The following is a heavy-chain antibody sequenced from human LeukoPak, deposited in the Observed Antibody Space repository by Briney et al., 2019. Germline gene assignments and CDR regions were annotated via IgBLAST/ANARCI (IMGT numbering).Heavy chain of an antibody. CDR2: IYYSGST. CDR3: ARDGRFPPEVLPRYFDS. V-gene: IGHV4-39*07. Sequence: SETLSLTCTVSDGSISSSSYYWGWIRQPPGKGLEWIGNIYYSGSTYYNPSLKSRVTISIDTSKNQFSLKLSSVTAADTAVYYCARDGRFPPEVLPRYFDSWGQGTLVTVSS. J-gene: IGHJ4*02. D-gene: IGHD1-14*01. CDR1: DGSISSSSYY.